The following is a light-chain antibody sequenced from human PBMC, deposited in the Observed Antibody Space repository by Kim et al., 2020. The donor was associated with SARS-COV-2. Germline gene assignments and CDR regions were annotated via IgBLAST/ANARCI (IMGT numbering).Light chain of an antibody. J-gene: IGKJ5*01. V-gene: IGKV3-11*01. CDR1: QSVSSY. CDR2: DAS. Sequence: EIVLTQSPATLSLSPGERATLSCRASQSVSSYLAWYQQKPGQAPRLLIYDASNRATGIPARFSGSGSGTDFTLTISSLEPEDFAVYYCQKRSSWPPINVGQGTRLEIK. CDR3: QKRSSWPPIN.